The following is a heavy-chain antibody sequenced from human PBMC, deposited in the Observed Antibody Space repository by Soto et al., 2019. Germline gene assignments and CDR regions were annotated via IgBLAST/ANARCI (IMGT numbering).Heavy chain of an antibody. Sequence: EVQLVESGGGLVQPGGFLRLSCATSGFTFSRYWMHWLRQVPGKGLVWVSRINSDGSSISYSDSVKGRFTISRDNAKNTLYLQLNSLRVEDTAVYYCARLPVDTITSLDYWGQGTLVTVSS. J-gene: IGHJ4*02. V-gene: IGHV3-74*01. CDR2: INSDGSSI. D-gene: IGHD3-3*01. CDR3: ARLPVDTITSLDY. CDR1: GFTFSRYW.